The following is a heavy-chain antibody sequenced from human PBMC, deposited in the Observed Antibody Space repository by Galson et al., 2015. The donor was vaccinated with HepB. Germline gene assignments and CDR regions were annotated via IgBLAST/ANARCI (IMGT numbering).Heavy chain of an antibody. D-gene: IGHD3-22*01. CDR2: VSSSSSYI. J-gene: IGHJ3*02. V-gene: IGHV3-21*01. CDR1: GFTFSSYS. Sequence: SLRLSCAASGFTFSSYSMNWVRQAPGKGLEWVSSVSSSSSYIYYADSVKGRFTISRDNAKNSLYLQMNSLRAEDTAVYYCARDTYYYDSSGYYYSLGDAFDIWGQGTMVTVSS. CDR3: ARDTYYYDSSGYYYSLGDAFDI.